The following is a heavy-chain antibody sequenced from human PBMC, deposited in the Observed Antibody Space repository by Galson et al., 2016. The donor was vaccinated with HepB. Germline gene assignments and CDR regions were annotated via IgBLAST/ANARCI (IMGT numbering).Heavy chain of an antibody. CDR3: VKGVEWLKGGFDY. Sequence: SLRLSCAGSGFIFRKYAMNWVRQAPGKGLEYVSGISKNGGDTYYADALRGRFVISIDNSNNTLYLQMSRLRLEDTAKYYCVKGVEWLKGGFDYWGQGALVTVSS. V-gene: IGHV3-64D*06. CDR1: GFIFRKYA. CDR2: ISKNGGDT. D-gene: IGHD6-19*01. J-gene: IGHJ4*02.